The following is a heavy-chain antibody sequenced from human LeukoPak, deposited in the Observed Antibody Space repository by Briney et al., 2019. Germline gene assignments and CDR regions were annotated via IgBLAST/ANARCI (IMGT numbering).Heavy chain of an antibody. V-gene: IGHV4-59*01. J-gene: IGHJ5*02. CDR2: IYYSGST. Sequence: SETLSLTCAVYGGSFSGYYWSWIRQPPGKGLEWIGYIYYSGSTNYNPSLKSRVTISVDTSKNQFSLKLSSVTAADTAVYYCARGMEFDPWGQGTLVTVSS. CDR1: GGSFSGYY. CDR3: ARGMEFDP.